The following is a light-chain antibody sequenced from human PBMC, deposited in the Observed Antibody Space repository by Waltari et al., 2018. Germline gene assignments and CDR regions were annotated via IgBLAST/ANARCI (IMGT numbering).Light chain of an antibody. V-gene: IGLV2-14*03. J-gene: IGLJ2*01. CDR2: DVT. CDR3: GSYTITSLVV. Sequence: QSALTQPASVSGSPGQSITISCTGAGPDIGDFKYVSWYQQHPGKAPKLLIYDVTHPRSGVAVRVSGSKSGNTASLISSGLQAGDEADYYCGSYTITSLVVFGGGTRLTVL. CDR1: GPDIGDFKY.